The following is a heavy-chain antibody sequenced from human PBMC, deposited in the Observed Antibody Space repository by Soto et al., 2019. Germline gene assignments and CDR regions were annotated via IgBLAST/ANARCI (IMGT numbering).Heavy chain of an antibody. CDR1: GGSFSGYY. V-gene: IGHV4-34*01. CDR3: ARWAGRYYYMDV. J-gene: IGHJ6*03. Sequence: SETLSLTCAVYGGSFSGYYWSWIRQPPGKGLEWIGEINHSGSTNYNPSLKSRVTISVDTSKNQFSLKLSSVTAADTAVYYCARWAGRYYYMDVWGKGTTVTVSS. CDR2: INHSGST.